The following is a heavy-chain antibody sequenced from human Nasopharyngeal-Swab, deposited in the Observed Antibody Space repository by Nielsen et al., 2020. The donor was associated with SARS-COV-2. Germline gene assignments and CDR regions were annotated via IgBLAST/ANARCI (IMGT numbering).Heavy chain of an antibody. V-gene: IGHV4-39*07. J-gene: IGHJ5*02. CDR2: IYYSGST. D-gene: IGHD3-3*01. CDR3: AGASTIFGVVINGWFDP. Sequence: RQAPGKGLEWVGSIYYSGSTYYNPSLKGRVTISVDKSKNQFSLKLSSVTAADTAVYYCAGASTIFGVVINGWFDPWGQGTLVTVSS.